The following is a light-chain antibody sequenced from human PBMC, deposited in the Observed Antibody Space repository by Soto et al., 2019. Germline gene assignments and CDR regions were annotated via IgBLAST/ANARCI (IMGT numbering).Light chain of an antibody. CDR3: QCGSDWTTRLT. V-gene: IGKV3-11*01. J-gene: IGKJ4*01. CDR1: ESIGNY. CDR2: DAS. Sequence: EVVLTQSPATLSLSPGERATLSCRASESIGNYLAWYQQKLGQAPKLLIYDASIRAIGIPGRFSGDGSGTDFTLTIRSLEPPDFEVYYCQCGSDWTTRLTFGGGTKVEIK.